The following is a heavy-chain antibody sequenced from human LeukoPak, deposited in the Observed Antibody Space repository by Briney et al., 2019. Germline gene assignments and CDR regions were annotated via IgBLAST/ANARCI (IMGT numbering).Heavy chain of an antibody. CDR2: ISPTGGTT. J-gene: IGHJ3*02. D-gene: IGHD2-15*01. V-gene: IGHV3-64*01. CDR1: GFTFSNYF. Sequence: GGSLRLSCAASGFTFSNYFMHWVRQAPGKGLEYFSAISPTGGTTFYTNSVKGRFTISRDNSKNTLYLQMGSLRGEDMAVYYCATSRYCSGGDCYSLAFDIWGQGTMVTVSS. CDR3: ATSRYCSGGDCYSLAFDI.